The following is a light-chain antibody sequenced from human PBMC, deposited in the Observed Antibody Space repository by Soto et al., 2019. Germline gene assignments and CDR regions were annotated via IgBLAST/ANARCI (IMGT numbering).Light chain of an antibody. CDR2: GAS. V-gene: IGKV3-15*01. CDR3: QEYNTWPWT. Sequence: EIVMTQSPATLSVSPGEGATLSCRASQSVSSKLAWYQQKPGQATRLLIYGASTRDTGIPARFSGSGSGTEFTLIITSLQSEDSAVYYCQEYNTWPWTFGQGTKVDIK. J-gene: IGKJ1*01. CDR1: QSVSSK.